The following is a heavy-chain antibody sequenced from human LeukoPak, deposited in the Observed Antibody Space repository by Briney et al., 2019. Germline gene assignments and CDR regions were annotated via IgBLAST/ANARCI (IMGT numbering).Heavy chain of an antibody. J-gene: IGHJ6*04. CDR2: INSSGSTI. D-gene: IGHD3-10*02. Sequence: GGSLRLSCAPSGFTLRSYEMNWVRQAPGKGVEGVSYINSSGSTIYYADSVKGRFTISSDNAKNSLYLQANSLRAEDTAVYYCAELGITMIGGVWGKGTTVTISS. CDR3: AELGITMIGGV. V-gene: IGHV3-48*03. CDR1: GFTLRSYE.